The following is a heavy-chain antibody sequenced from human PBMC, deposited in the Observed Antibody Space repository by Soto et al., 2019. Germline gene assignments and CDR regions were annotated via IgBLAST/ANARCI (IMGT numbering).Heavy chain of an antibody. CDR2: INSDGSST. J-gene: IGHJ6*03. Sequence: GGSLRLSCAASGFTFSSYWMHWVRQAPGKGLVWVSRINSDGSSTSYADSVKGRFTISRDNAKNTLYLQMNSLRAEDTAVYYCATTYYFFWSGPHSLYMDVCGKGTMV. V-gene: IGHV3-74*01. CDR3: ATTYYFFWSGPHSLYMDV. D-gene: IGHD3-3*01. CDR1: GFTFSSYW.